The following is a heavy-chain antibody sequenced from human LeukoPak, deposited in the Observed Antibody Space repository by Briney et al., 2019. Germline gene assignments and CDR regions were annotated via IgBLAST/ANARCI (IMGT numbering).Heavy chain of an antibody. J-gene: IGHJ6*04. CDR2: ISYDGSNK. D-gene: IGHD2-15*01. V-gene: IGHV3-30*04. CDR3: ARDYPCSGGSCYSSYYYYGMDV. CDR1: GFTFSSYA. Sequence: QPGGSLRLSCAASGFTFSSYAMHWVRQAPGKRLEWVAVISYDGSNKYYADSVKGRFTISRDNSKNTLYLQMNSLRAEDTAVYYCARDYPCSGGSCYSSYYYYGMDVWGKGTTVTVSS.